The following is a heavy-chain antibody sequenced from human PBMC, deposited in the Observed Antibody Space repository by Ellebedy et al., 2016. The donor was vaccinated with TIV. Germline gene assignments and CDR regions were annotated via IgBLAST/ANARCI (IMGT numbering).Heavy chain of an antibody. CDR3: VRDIAAVGGVTAWFDP. Sequence: ASVKVSCXASGHTVIDNGFSNGVSWVRQAPGQGLEWMGWNSAYNGDTNYAQKFQGRVSMTTDTSTNTAYMELRSLRSDDTAVYYCVRDIAAVGGVTAWFDPWGQGTLVTVSS. CDR2: NSAYNGDT. CDR1: GHTVIDNGFSNG. D-gene: IGHD6-13*01. V-gene: IGHV1-18*01. J-gene: IGHJ5*02.